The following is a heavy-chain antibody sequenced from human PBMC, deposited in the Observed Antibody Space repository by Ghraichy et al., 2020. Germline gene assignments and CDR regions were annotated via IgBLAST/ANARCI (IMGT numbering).Heavy chain of an antibody. CDR2: IYSGGST. CDR1: GFTVGNNY. D-gene: IGHD6-13*01. CDR3: ATSPNAGY. V-gene: IGHV3-66*01. Sequence: LSLTCADSGFTVGNNYIRWVRQAPGKALEWVSLIYSGGSTYYVDSVRGRFTISRDNSKNTLYLHMNSLRAEDMAVYYCATSPNAGYWGQGTLVIVSS. J-gene: IGHJ4*02.